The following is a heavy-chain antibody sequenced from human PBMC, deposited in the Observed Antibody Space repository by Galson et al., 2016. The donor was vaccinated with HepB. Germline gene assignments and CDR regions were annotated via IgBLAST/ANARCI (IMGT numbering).Heavy chain of an antibody. CDR2: IYSDAST. CDR3: AMGLGG. D-gene: IGHD3-16*01. J-gene: IGHJ4*02. Sequence: SLRLSCAASGFTVSNMYMNWVRQAPGKGLEWVAIIYSDASTAYADSVKGRFAISRDTSKNTVYLQMNSLRAEDTAVYYCAMGLGGWGPGTLVTVSS. CDR1: GFTVSNMY. V-gene: IGHV3-53*01.